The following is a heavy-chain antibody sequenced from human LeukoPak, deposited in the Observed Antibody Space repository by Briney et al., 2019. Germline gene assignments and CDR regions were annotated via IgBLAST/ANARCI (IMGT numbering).Heavy chain of an antibody. Sequence: GGSLRLSCAASGFTFSSYAMHWVRQAPGKGLEWVAVISYDGNNKYYADSVKGRFTISRDNSKNTLYLQMNSLRAEDTAVYYCARGGVSGSSIDYWGQGTLVTVS. CDR1: GFTFSSYA. D-gene: IGHD3-10*01. CDR3: ARGGVSGSSIDY. CDR2: ISYDGNNK. J-gene: IGHJ4*02. V-gene: IGHV3-30-3*01.